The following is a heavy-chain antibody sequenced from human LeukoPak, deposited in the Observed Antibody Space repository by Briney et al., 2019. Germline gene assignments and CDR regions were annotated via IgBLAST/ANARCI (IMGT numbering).Heavy chain of an antibody. CDR1: GYTFTAYY. D-gene: IGHD1-14*01. J-gene: IGHJ6*03. V-gene: IGHV1-2*02. CDR3: ARDGNRYYYYMDV. Sequence: AAVKVSCKASGYTFTAYYMHWVRQPPGQGLEWMGWINPNSGGTNYSQKFQGRVTMTRDTSISTAYMELRRLRSDDTAVYYCARDGNRYYYYMDVWGKGATVTVSS. CDR2: INPNSGGT.